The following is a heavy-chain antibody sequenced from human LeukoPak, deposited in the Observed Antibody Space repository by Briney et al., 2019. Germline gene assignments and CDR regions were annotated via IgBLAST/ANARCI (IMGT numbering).Heavy chain of an antibody. CDR3: AKPRVVAATRGTFDY. D-gene: IGHD2-15*01. Sequence: GGSLRLSCAASGSTFDDYAMHWVRQAPGKGLEWVSGISWNSGSIGYADSVKGRFTISRDNSKNTLYLQMNSLRAEDTAVYYCAKPRVVAATRGTFDYWGQGTLVTVSS. J-gene: IGHJ4*02. V-gene: IGHV3-9*01. CDR1: GSTFDDYA. CDR2: ISWNSGSI.